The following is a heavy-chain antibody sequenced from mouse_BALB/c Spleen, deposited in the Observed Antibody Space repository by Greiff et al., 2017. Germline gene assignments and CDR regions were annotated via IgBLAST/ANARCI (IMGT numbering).Heavy chain of an antibody. D-gene: IGHD2-2*01. CDR2: INPGSGGT. CDR1: GYAFTNYL. V-gene: IGHV1-54*03. J-gene: IGHJ4*01. CDR3: ARSDYGYDGYAMDY. Sequence: QVQLQQSGAELVRPGTSVKVSCKASGYAFTNYLIEWVKQRPGQGLEWIGVINPGSGGTNYNEKFKGKATLTADKSSSTAYMQLSSLTSDDSAVYYCARSDYGYDGYAMDYWGQGTSVTVSS.